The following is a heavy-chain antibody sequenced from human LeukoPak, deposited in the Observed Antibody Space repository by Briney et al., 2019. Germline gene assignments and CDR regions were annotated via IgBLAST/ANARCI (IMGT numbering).Heavy chain of an antibody. CDR1: GYTFTSYY. D-gene: IGHD3-10*01. CDR3: ARSMVRGINWFDP. J-gene: IGHJ5*02. CDR2: INPSGGST. V-gene: IGHV1-46*01. Sequence: ASVKVSCKASGYTFTSYYMHWVRQAPGQGLEWMGIINPSGGSTSYAQKFQGRVTITADESTSTAYMELSSLRSEDTAVYYCARSMVRGINWFDPWGQGTLVTVSS.